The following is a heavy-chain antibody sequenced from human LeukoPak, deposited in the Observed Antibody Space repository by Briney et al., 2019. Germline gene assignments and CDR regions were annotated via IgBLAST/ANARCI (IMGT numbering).Heavy chain of an antibody. Sequence: GGSLGISCAASGFTFGSYAMNWVRQGPEKGLEWVSAISGSGGNTYYVDSVKGRFTISRDNSKNTLYLQMNFLRAEDTAVYYCAKGPAAQPDYWGQGTLVTVSS. CDR3: AKGPAAQPDY. CDR1: GFTFGSYA. V-gene: IGHV3-23*01. CDR2: ISGSGGNT. J-gene: IGHJ4*02. D-gene: IGHD6-13*01.